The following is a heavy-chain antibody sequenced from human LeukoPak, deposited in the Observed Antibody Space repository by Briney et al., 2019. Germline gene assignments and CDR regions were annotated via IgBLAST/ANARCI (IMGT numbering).Heavy chain of an antibody. CDR2: IYYSGST. CDR3: ARHDGGAYYYYYYMNV. J-gene: IGHJ6*03. D-gene: IGHD4-23*01. V-gene: IGHV4-39*01. CDR1: GGSISSSSYY. Sequence: SETLSLTCTVSGGSISSSSYYWGWIRQPPGKGLEWIGSIYYSGSTYYNPSLKSRVTISVDTSKNQFSLKLSSVTAADTAVYYCARHDGGAYYYYYYMNVWGKGTTVTVSS.